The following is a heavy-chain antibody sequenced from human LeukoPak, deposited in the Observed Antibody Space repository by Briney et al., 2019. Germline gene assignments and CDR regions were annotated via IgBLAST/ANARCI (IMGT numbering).Heavy chain of an antibody. J-gene: IGHJ3*01. CDR1: GFTFSSYG. V-gene: IGHV3-30*02. Sequence: GGSLRLSCAASGFTFSSYGMHWVRQAPGKGLEGVAFIRYDASNKYYADSVKGRFTISRDNSKNTLYLQMNSLRTEDTAVYYCAKEFSATPRAAAQTGDAFDVWGQGTMVTVSS. CDR3: AKEFSATPRAAAQTGDAFDV. CDR2: IRYDASNK. D-gene: IGHD7-27*01.